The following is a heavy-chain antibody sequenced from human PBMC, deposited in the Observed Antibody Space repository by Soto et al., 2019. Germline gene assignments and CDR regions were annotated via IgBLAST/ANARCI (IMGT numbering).Heavy chain of an antibody. CDR1: GFTFSSYG. D-gene: IGHD6-19*01. CDR3: AKAPSSGWLYGMDV. Sequence: QVQLVESGGGVVQPGRSLRLSCAASGFTFSSYGMHWVRQAPGKGLEWVAVISYDGSNKYYADSVKGRFTISRDNSNNTLSLQTNSLRAEDTAVYYCAKAPSSGWLYGMDVWGQGTTVTVSS. V-gene: IGHV3-30*18. J-gene: IGHJ6*02. CDR2: ISYDGSNK.